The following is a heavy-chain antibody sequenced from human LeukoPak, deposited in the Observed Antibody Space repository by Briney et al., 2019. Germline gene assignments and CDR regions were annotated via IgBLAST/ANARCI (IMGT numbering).Heavy chain of an antibody. V-gene: IGHV1-2*02. J-gene: IGHJ4*02. D-gene: IGHD2-2*02. CDR1: GYTFTGYY. CDR2: INPNSGGT. CDR3: ARTRTVVVPAAIRY. Sequence: ASVKVSCKASGYTFTGYYMHWVRQAPGQGLEWMGWINPNSGGTNYAQKFQGRVTMTRDTSISTAYMELSRLRSGDTAVYYCARTRTVVVPAAIRYWGQGTLVTVSS.